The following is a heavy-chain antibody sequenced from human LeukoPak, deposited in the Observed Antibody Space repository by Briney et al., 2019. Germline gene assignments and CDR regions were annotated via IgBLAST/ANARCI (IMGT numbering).Heavy chain of an antibody. CDR3: ARFRDFDY. Sequence: GGSLRLSCAASGFTFSSYSMNWVRQAPGKGLEWVAVISYDGSNKYYADSVKGRFTISRDNSKNTLYLQMNSLRAEDTAVYYCARFRDFDYWGQGTLVTVSS. V-gene: IGHV3-30*03. CDR1: GFTFSSYS. CDR2: ISYDGSNK. J-gene: IGHJ4*02. D-gene: IGHD3-10*01.